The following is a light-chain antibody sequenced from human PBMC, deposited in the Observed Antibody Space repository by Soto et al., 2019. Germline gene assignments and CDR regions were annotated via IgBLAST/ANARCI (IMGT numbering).Light chain of an antibody. J-gene: IGLJ1*01. CDR2: EVS. V-gene: IGLV2-14*01. CDR3: SSYISSSIDYV. CDR1: SSDVGGYNY. Sequence: QSVLTQPASVSGSPGQSITISCTGTSSDVGGYNYVSWYQQHPGKAPKLMIYEVSNRPSGVSNRFSGSKSGNTASLTISGLQADDEADYYCSSYISSSIDYVFGTGTQLTVL.